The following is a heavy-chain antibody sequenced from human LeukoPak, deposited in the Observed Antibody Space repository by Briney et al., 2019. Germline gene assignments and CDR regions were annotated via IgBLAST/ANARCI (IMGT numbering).Heavy chain of an antibody. Sequence: GGFLRLSCVASGFTFNDYAMSWVRQAPGKGLEWVGRIKSKTDGGTTDYAAPVKGRFTISRDDSKNRLYLQMNSLITEDTAVYYCTTVVAYYYDSSGSPDGFDIWGQGTMVTVSS. CDR3: TTVVAYYYDSSGSPDGFDI. V-gene: IGHV3-15*01. CDR1: GFTFNDYA. D-gene: IGHD3-22*01. J-gene: IGHJ3*02. CDR2: IKSKTDGGTT.